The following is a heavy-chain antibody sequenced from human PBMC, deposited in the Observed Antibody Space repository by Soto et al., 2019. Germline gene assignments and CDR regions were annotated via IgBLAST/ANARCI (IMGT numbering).Heavy chain of an antibody. CDR1: GYPVTAYY. Sequence: QLHLVQSGAVVKKPGASVTVSCSASGYPVTAYYMHWVRQAPGRGLEWMGGINPATGAAKYTQTFPGRVTMTRDTSTSTVFMALGGLTAEDTAVFYCARGGGVGVAGSAAFDMWGQGTLVTVSS. V-gene: IGHV1-2*02. J-gene: IGHJ3*02. CDR2: INPATGAA. CDR3: ARGGGVGVAGSAAFDM. D-gene: IGHD3-3*01.